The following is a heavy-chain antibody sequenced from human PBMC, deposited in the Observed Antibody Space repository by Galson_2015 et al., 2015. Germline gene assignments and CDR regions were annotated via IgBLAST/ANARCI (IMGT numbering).Heavy chain of an antibody. D-gene: IGHD5-12*01. Sequence: SVKVSCKASGGTFSSYAISWVRQAPGQGLEWMGGIIPIFGTANYAQKFQGRVTITADESTSTAYMELSSLRSEDTAVYYCARGRYGGYDLAPDYWGQGTLVTVSS. CDR2: IIPIFGTA. V-gene: IGHV1-69*13. CDR1: GGTFSSYA. J-gene: IGHJ4*02. CDR3: ARGRYGGYDLAPDY.